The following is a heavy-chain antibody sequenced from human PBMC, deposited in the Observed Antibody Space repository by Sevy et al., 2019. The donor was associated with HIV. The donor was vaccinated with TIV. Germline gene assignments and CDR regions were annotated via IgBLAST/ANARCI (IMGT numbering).Heavy chain of an antibody. CDR1: GYTFDDYA. CDR2: ITRNSYEAYGGAT. Sequence: GGSLRLSCTTSGYTFDDYAMSWFRQAPGKGLEWVAFITRNSYEAYGGATDYGASVKGRSIISRDDSKSIAYLQMNSLKTEDTGVYYCTRGLATAVTPEYYFDYWGQGTLVTVSS. J-gene: IGHJ4*02. CDR3: TRGLATAVTPEYYFDY. D-gene: IGHD5-12*01. V-gene: IGHV3-49*03.